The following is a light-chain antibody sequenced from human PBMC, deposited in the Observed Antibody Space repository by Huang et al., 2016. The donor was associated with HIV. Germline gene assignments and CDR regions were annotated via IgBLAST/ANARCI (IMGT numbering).Light chain of an antibody. CDR2: KAS. J-gene: IGKJ1*01. V-gene: IGKV1-5*03. CDR1: RSISTW. Sequence: DIQMTQSPSTLSASVGDRVTITCRASRSISTWLAWYQQKPGKPPKLLIYKASSLESGVPSRFSGSGSGTEFTLTISSLQPDDIATYYCQQYSSYSWTFGQGTKVEIK. CDR3: QQYSSYSWT.